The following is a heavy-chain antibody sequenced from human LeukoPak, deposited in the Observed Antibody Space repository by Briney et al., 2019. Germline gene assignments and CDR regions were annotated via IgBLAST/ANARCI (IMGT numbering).Heavy chain of an antibody. CDR3: ARDSFVPDDSSGYYW. J-gene: IGHJ4*02. D-gene: IGHD3-22*01. CDR1: GFTFSSYS. Sequence: PGGSLRPSCAASGFTFSSYSMNWVRQAPGKGLEWVSYISSSSSTIYYADSVKGRFTISRDNAKNSLYLQMNSLRAEDTAVYYCARDSFVPDDSSGYYWWGQGTLVTVSS. V-gene: IGHV3-48*01. CDR2: ISSSSSTI.